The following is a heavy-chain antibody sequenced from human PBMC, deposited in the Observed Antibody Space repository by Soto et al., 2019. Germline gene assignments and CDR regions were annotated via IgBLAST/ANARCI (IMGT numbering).Heavy chain of an antibody. D-gene: IGHD1-26*01. J-gene: IGHJ6*02. CDR3: TRVGGSVSGMDV. Sequence: GGSLRLSCAASGFTFSTYGMHWVRQAPGKGLEWVAVISYGGSNKYYADSVKGRFTISRDNSKNTLYLQMNSLRAEDTAVYYCTRVGGSVSGMDVWGQGTTVTVSS. V-gene: IGHV3-30*03. CDR2: ISYGGSNK. CDR1: GFTFSTYG.